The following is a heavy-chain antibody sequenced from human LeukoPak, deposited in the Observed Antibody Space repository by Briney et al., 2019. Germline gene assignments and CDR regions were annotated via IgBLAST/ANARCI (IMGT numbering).Heavy chain of an antibody. Sequence: GASVKVSCKASGYTFTSYGISWVRQAPGQGLEWMGGISAYNGNTNYAQKLQGRVTMTTDTSTSTAYMELRSLRSDDTAVYYCARGRDYYDSSGYYETPFDYWGQGTLVTVSS. CDR3: ARGRDYYDSSGYYETPFDY. D-gene: IGHD3-22*01. CDR1: GYTFTSYG. J-gene: IGHJ4*02. CDR2: ISAYNGNT. V-gene: IGHV1-18*01.